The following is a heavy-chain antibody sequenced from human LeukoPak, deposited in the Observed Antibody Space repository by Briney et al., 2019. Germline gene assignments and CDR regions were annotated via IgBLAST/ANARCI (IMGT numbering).Heavy chain of an antibody. CDR2: ISSSSSYI. V-gene: IGHV3-21*01. D-gene: IGHD2-15*01. Sequence: GGSLRLSCAASGFTFSSYAMHWVRQAPGKGLEWVSFISSSSSYIYYADSVKGRFTISRDNAKNSLYLQMNSLRAEDTAVYYCARDMCSGGSCYSSFDYWGQGTLVTVSS. J-gene: IGHJ4*02. CDR1: GFTFSSYA. CDR3: ARDMCSGGSCYSSFDY.